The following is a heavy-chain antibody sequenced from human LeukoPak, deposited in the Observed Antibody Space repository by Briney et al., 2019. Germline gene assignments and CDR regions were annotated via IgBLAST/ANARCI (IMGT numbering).Heavy chain of an antibody. D-gene: IGHD6-13*01. CDR1: GYTFTSYD. CDR2: MNPNSGGT. Sequence: ASVKVSCKASGYTFTSYDINWVRQATGQGLEWMGWMNPNSGGTNYAQKFQGRVTMTRDTSISTAYMELSRLRSDDTAVYYCAREPGIAAAGIDYWGQGTLVTVSS. J-gene: IGHJ4*02. CDR3: AREPGIAAAGIDY. V-gene: IGHV1-2*02.